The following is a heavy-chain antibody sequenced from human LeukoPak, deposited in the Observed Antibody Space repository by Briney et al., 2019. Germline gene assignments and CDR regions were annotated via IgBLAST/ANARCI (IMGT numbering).Heavy chain of an antibody. J-gene: IGHJ4*02. V-gene: IGHV3-11*05. CDR2: ISGSSSYI. CDR3: AKDGGLWVSAHWGDS. CDR1: GFTFSDYY. Sequence: GGSLRLSCAASGFTFSDYYMSWMRQAPGKGLEWVAYISGSSSYIRYADSVKGRFTISRDNSKNTLFLQMNSLRAEDTAVYYCAKDGGLWVSAHWGDSWGRGTLVTVSS. D-gene: IGHD7-27*01.